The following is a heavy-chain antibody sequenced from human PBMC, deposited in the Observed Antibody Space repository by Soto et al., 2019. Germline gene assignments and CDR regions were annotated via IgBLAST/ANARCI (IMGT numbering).Heavy chain of an antibody. CDR2: IIPIFGTA. V-gene: IGHV1-69*12. CDR3: ASRRWPYGSGCYYPDYYGMGV. D-gene: IGHD3-10*01. Sequence: QVQLVQSGAEVKKPGSSVKVSCKASGGTFSSYAISWVRQAPGQGLEWMGGIIPIFGTANYAQKFQGRVTISADEATSTDCIELSRLRSEDTAVYYCASRRWPYGSGCYYPDYYGMGVWGQGTTVTVSS. J-gene: IGHJ6*02. CDR1: GGTFSSYA.